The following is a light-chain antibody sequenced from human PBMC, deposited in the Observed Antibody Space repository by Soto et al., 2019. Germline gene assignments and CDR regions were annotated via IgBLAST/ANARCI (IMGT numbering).Light chain of an antibody. J-gene: IGKJ1*01. CDR2: GAS. CDR1: QSISRY. CDR3: QQYGSSPPK. V-gene: IGKV3-20*01. Sequence: IVLTQSTGTLSLSPGERTTLSCRASQSISRYLAWYQQKPGQGPRLLIYGASSRATGTPDRFSGSGSGTDVTLTINRLEPEDFTLYYCQQYGSSPPKFGQGTKVEIK.